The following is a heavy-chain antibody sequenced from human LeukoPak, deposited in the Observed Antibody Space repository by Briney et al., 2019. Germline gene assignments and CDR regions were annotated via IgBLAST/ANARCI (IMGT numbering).Heavy chain of an antibody. CDR3: ARGPIVVTH. CDR2: IKQDGSEK. CDR1: GFPFSSYW. D-gene: IGHD2-15*01. Sequence: SGGSLRLSCAASGFPFSSYWMSWVRQAPGKGLEWVANIKQDGSEKYYVDSVKGRFTISRDNAKNSLYLQMNSLRADDTAVYYCARGPIVVTHWGQGTLVTVSS. V-gene: IGHV3-7*01. J-gene: IGHJ4*02.